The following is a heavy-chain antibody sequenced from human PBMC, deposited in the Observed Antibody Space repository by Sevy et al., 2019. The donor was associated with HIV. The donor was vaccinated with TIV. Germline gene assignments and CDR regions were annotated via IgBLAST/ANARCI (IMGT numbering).Heavy chain of an antibody. CDR3: AKDMGPPYCSGGSCYDY. D-gene: IGHD2-15*01. CDR2: INWNGGST. V-gene: IGHV3-43*01. Sequence: GGSLRLSCAASGFTFDDYTMHWVRQAPGKGLEWVSLINWNGGSTYYADSVKGRFTISRDNSKNSLYLQMNSLRTEDTALYYCAKDMGPPYCSGGSCYDYWGQGTLVTVSS. J-gene: IGHJ4*02. CDR1: GFTFDDYT.